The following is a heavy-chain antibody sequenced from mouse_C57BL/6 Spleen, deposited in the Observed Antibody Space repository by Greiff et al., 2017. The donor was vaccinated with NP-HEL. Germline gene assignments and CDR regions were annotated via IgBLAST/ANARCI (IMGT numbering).Heavy chain of an antibody. CDR3: TVYYYGSSYGY. Sequence: EVKLEESGGGLVQPGGSMKLSCVASGFTFSNYWMNWVRQSPEKGLEWVAQIRLKSDNYATHYAESVKGRFTISRDDSKSSVYLQMNNLRAEDTGIYYCTVYYYGSSYGYWGQGTTLTVSS. D-gene: IGHD1-1*01. CDR1: GFTFSNYW. CDR2: IRLKSDNYAT. V-gene: IGHV6-3*01. J-gene: IGHJ2*01.